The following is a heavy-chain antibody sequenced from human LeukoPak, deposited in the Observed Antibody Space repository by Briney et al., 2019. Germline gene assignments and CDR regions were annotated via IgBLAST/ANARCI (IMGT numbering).Heavy chain of an antibody. CDR1: GGSIXXXXXY. J-gene: IGHJ4*02. Sequence: SLTXTVSGGSIXXXXXYWXXXXQXXGXGLXWIGSIYYSGSAYYNPSLKSRVTISVDTSKNQFSLKLSSVTAADTAVYYCARHSXXXRFAYWGQXTXVTXX. CDR2: IYYSGSA. CDR3: ARHSXXXRFAY. V-gene: IGHV4-39*01.